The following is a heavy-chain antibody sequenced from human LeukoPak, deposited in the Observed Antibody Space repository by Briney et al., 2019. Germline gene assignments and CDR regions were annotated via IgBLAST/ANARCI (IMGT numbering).Heavy chain of an antibody. Sequence: GASVKVSCKASGYTFTSYGISWVRQAPGQGLEWMGWISAYNGNTNYAQKLQGRVTMTTDTSTSTAYMELRSLRSDDTAVYYCARDQVLWFGEFPFDYWGQGTLVTVSS. V-gene: IGHV1-18*01. D-gene: IGHD3-10*01. CDR1: GYTFTSYG. CDR3: ARDQVLWFGEFPFDY. CDR2: ISAYNGNT. J-gene: IGHJ4*02.